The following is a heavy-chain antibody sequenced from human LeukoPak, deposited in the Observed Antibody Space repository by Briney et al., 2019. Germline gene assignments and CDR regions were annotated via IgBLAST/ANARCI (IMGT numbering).Heavy chain of an antibody. CDR1: GFTFGDYA. CDR2: IRSEVYGGTP. Sequence: GGSLRLSCTASGFTFGDYAMTWVRQAPGKGLEWVGFIRSEVYGGTPEYAASVKGRFTISRDDSKGIAYLQMNSLKTEDTAVYYCTRDQTPYYWGQGTLVTVSS. CDR3: TRDQTPYY. V-gene: IGHV3-49*04. J-gene: IGHJ4*02.